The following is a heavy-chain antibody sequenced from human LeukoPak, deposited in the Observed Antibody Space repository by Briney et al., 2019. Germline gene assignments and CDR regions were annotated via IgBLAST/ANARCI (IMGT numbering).Heavy chain of an antibody. Sequence: GASLQISCKGSGYGFTSYWIGWGRQLPGKGLEWMGIIYPGDSDTRYSPSFQGQVTISADKSISTAYLQWSSLKASDTAMYYCARLESGSCYLCGIDYWGQGTLVTVSS. J-gene: IGHJ4*02. CDR2: IYPGDSDT. V-gene: IGHV5-51*01. CDR3: ARLESGSCYLCGIDY. CDR1: GYGFTSYW. D-gene: IGHD2-15*01.